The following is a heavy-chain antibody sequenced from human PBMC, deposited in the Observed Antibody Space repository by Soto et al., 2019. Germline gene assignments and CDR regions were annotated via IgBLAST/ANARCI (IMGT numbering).Heavy chain of an antibody. Sequence: PSETLSLTCTVSGGSVSSGSYYWSWIRQPPGKGLEWIGYIYYSGSTNYNPSLKSRVTISVDTSKNQFSLKLSSVTAADTAVYYCARTPSVVVVAATRYYFDYWGQGTLVTVSS. CDR2: IYYSGST. J-gene: IGHJ4*02. V-gene: IGHV4-61*01. CDR1: GGSVSSGSYY. CDR3: ARTPSVVVVAATRYYFDY. D-gene: IGHD2-15*01.